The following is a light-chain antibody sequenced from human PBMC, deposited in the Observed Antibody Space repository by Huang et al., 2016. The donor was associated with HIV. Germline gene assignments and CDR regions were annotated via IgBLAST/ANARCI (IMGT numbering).Light chain of an antibody. CDR3: QQSYSTSWT. Sequence: DIQMTQSPSSLSASVGDRVTITCRASQSISSYLNWYQQKPGKAPKLLIYAASSLQRGVPARFSGSGSGTDFTLTSSSLQPEDFATYYCQQSYSTSWTFGQGTKVEIK. CDR2: AAS. V-gene: IGKV1-39*01. CDR1: QSISSY. J-gene: IGKJ1*01.